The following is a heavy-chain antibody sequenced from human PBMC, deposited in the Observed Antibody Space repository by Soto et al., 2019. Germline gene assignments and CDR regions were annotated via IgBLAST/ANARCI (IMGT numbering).Heavy chain of an antibody. CDR3: ARGAYGDYGWFGP. CDR2: ISSSSSTI. V-gene: IGHV3-48*02. CDR1: GFTFSSYS. D-gene: IGHD4-17*01. Sequence: EVQLVESGGGLVQPGGSLRLSCAASGFTFSSYSMNWVRQAPGKGLEWVSYISSSSSTIYYADSVKGRFTISRDNAKNSLYLQMNILRDEDTAVYYCARGAYGDYGWFGPWGQGTLVTVSS. J-gene: IGHJ5*02.